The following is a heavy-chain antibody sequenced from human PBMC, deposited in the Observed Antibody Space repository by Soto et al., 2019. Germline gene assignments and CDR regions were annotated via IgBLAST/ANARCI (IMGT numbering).Heavy chain of an antibody. D-gene: IGHD6-19*01. V-gene: IGHV4-39*01. J-gene: IGHJ6*02. Sequence: QLQLQESGPGLVKPSETLSLTCTVSGGSISSSSYYWGWIRQPPGKGLEWIGSIYYSGSTYYNPSLKSRVTISVDTSKNQCSLKLSSVTAADTAVYYCARHLYSSGWPHYYYYYGMDVWGQGTTVTVSS. CDR1: GGSISSSSYY. CDR3: ARHLYSSGWPHYYYYYGMDV. CDR2: IYYSGST.